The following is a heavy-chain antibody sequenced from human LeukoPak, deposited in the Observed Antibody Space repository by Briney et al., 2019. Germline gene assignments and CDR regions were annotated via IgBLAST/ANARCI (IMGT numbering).Heavy chain of an antibody. D-gene: IGHD6-13*01. J-gene: IGHJ4*02. CDR2: IKQDGSEK. Sequence: GGSLRLSCAASGFTFSSYWMSWVRQAPGKGLEWVAYIKQDGSEKYYVDSVKGRFTISRDNAKNSLYLQMNSLRAEDTAVYYCARWESPAAGTNFDYWGQGTLVTVSS. CDR1: GFTFSSYW. CDR3: ARWESPAAGTNFDY. V-gene: IGHV3-7*01.